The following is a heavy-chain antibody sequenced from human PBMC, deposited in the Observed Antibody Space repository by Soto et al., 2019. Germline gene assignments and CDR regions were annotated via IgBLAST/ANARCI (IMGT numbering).Heavy chain of an antibody. Sequence: QVQLVQSGAEVKKPGASVKVSCKASGYTFTSYDINWVRQATGQGLEWMGWMNPNSGNTGYAQKFQGRVTMTRNTSISTADMELSSLRSEDTAVYYFARAYWSSTSCYGYMDVWGKGTTVTVSS. D-gene: IGHD2-2*01. J-gene: IGHJ6*03. CDR1: GYTFTSYD. CDR2: MNPNSGNT. CDR3: ARAYWSSTSCYGYMDV. V-gene: IGHV1-8*01.